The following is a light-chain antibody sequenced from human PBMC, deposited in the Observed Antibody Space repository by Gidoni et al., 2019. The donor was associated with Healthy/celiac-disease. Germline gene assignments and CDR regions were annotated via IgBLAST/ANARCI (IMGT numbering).Light chain of an antibody. Sequence: DIQITQSPSTMSASVGDRVTITCLASQSISSWLAWYKQKPGKAPKLLIYDDSSLESGVTSRFSGSGSGTEFTITISSLQPDDFATYYCQQYNSYSWTFGQGTKVEIK. CDR3: QQYNSYSWT. V-gene: IGKV1-5*01. J-gene: IGKJ1*01. CDR1: QSISSW. CDR2: DDS.